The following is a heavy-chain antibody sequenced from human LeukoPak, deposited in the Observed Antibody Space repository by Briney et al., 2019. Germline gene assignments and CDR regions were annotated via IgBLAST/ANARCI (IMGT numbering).Heavy chain of an antibody. CDR3: ARDRVRYYGSGSYYNVNWFDP. CDR2: INPNSGGT. V-gene: IGHV1-2*02. Sequence: ASVKVSCKASGYTFTGYYIHWVRQAPGQGLEWMGWINPNSGGTNYAQKFQGRVTMTRDTSISTAYMELSRLRSDDTAVYYCARDRVRYYGSGSYYNVNWFDPWGQGTLVTVSS. CDR1: GYTFTGYY. J-gene: IGHJ5*02. D-gene: IGHD3-10*01.